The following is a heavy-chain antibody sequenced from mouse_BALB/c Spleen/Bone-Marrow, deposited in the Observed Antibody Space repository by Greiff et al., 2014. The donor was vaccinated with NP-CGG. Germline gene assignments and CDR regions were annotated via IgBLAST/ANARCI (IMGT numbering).Heavy chain of an antibody. V-gene: IGHV5-17*02. Sequence: EVQLVESGGGLVQPGGSRKLSCAASGFTFSSFGMHWVRQAPEKGLEWVAYISSGSSTIFYADTVKGRFTISRDNPKNTLFLQMTSLRSEDTATYYCTRGGNWEDFDYWGQGTTLTVSS. CDR3: TRGGNWEDFDY. D-gene: IGHD4-1*01. J-gene: IGHJ2*01. CDR1: GFTFSSFG. CDR2: ISSGSSTI.